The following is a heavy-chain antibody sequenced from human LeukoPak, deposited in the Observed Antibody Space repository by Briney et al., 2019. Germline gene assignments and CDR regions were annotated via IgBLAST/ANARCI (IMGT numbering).Heavy chain of an antibody. J-gene: IGHJ4*02. CDR3: TRDRRDYDILTGFDY. D-gene: IGHD3-9*01. V-gene: IGHV3-33*01. Sequence: GVSVRLSCAASGFTFSSYGIHWVRQAPGKGLEWVAVISYDGSNKYCTDSVKGRFTISRDNSKNTLFLQMNSLRAEDTAVYYCTRDRRDYDILTGFDYWGQGTLVTVS. CDR2: ISYDGSNK. CDR1: GFTFSSYG.